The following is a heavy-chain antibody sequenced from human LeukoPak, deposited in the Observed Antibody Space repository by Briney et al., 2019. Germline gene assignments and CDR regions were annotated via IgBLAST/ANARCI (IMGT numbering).Heavy chain of an antibody. D-gene: IGHD3-22*01. CDR1: GGSISSSSYY. V-gene: IGHV4-39*07. CDR3: ARSRYDSSDPGAFDI. CDR2: IYYSGST. J-gene: IGHJ3*02. Sequence: SETLSLTCTVSGGSISSSSYYWGWIRQPPGKGLEWIGSIYYSGSTYYNPSHKSRVTISVDTSKNQFSLKLSSVTAADTAVYYCARSRYDSSDPGAFDIWGQGTMVTVSS.